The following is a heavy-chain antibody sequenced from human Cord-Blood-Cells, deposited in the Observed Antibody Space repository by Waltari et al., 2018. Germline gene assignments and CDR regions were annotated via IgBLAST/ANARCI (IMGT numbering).Heavy chain of an antibody. J-gene: IGHJ3*02. V-gene: IGHV4-34*01. CDR3: ARRYKILGSGSYYDAFDI. Sequence: QVQLQQWGAGLLKPSETLSLTCAVYGGSVSGYYWSWLRQPPGKGLEWIGEINHSGSTNYNPSLKSRVTISVDTSKNQFSLKLSSVTAADTAVYYCARRYKILGSGSYYDAFDIWGQGTMVTVSS. CDR2: INHSGST. CDR1: GGSVSGYY. D-gene: IGHD3-10*01.